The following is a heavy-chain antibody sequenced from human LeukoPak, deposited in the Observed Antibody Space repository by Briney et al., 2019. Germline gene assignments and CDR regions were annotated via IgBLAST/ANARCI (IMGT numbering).Heavy chain of an antibody. D-gene: IGHD1-20*01. CDR2: ISYDGSSK. Sequence: GGSLRLSCVVSGFTFSSYDMYWVRQAPGKGLEWVAVISYDGSSKYYADSVKGRFTISRDNSKNTLYLQMNSLRAEDTAVYYCAKGHTAMITQDYWGQGTLVTVSS. CDR1: GFTFSSYD. V-gene: IGHV3-30*18. J-gene: IGHJ4*02. CDR3: AKGHTAMITQDY.